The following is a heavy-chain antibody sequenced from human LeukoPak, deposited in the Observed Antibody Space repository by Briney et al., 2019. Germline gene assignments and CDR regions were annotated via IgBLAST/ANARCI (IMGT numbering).Heavy chain of an antibody. CDR1: GFTFSSYG. Sequence: GRSLRLPCATSGFTFSSYGMHWVRQAPGKGLEWVAVIWYDGSNKYYGDSVKGRFTISRDNSKKTLYLQMNSLRVEDTAVYYCARGDGYNDAEYLQHWGQGTPVTVS. V-gene: IGHV3-33*01. CDR3: ARGDGYNDAEYLQH. J-gene: IGHJ1*01. D-gene: IGHD5-24*01. CDR2: IWYDGSNK.